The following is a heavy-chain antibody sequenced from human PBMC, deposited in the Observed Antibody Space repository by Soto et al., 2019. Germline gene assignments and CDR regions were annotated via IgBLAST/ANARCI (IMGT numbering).Heavy chain of an antibody. J-gene: IGHJ4*02. CDR2: IKQDGSEK. CDR3: ARDSFQYYDFWSGLFDY. D-gene: IGHD3-3*01. CDR1: GFTFSSYW. Sequence: GSLRLSCAASGFTFSSYWMSWVRQAPGKGLEWVANIKQDGSEKYYVDSVKGRFTISRDNAKNSLYLQMNSLRAEDTAVYYCARDSFQYYDFWSGLFDYWGQGTLVTVSS. V-gene: IGHV3-7*01.